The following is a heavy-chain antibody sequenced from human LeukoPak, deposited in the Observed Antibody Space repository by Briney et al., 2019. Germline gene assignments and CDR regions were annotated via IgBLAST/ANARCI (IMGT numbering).Heavy chain of an antibody. J-gene: IGHJ6*03. CDR2: INHSGST. Sequence: PSETLSLTCAVYGGSFSGYYWSWIRQPPGKGLEWIGEINHSGSTNYNPSLKSRVTISVDTSKNQFSLKLSSVTAADTAVYYCARNIAVAGRGDYMDVWGKGTTVTISS. CDR1: GGSFSGYY. D-gene: IGHD6-19*01. CDR3: ARNIAVAGRGDYMDV. V-gene: IGHV4-34*01.